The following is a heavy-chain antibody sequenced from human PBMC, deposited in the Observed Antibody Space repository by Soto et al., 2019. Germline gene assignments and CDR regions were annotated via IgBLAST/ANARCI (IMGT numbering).Heavy chain of an antibody. J-gene: IGHJ4*02. CDR1: GGTFSSYA. Sequence: QVQLVQSGAEVKKPGSSVKVSCKASGGTFSSYAISWVRQAPGHGLEWMGGIIPIFGTANYAQKFQGRVTISADKSTSTAYMDLCSLRSEDTAVYYCARGLYDYVWGSYSSEFDHWGQGTLVPVSS. D-gene: IGHD3-16*01. CDR2: IIPIFGTA. CDR3: ARGLYDYVWGSYSSEFDH. V-gene: IGHV1-69*06.